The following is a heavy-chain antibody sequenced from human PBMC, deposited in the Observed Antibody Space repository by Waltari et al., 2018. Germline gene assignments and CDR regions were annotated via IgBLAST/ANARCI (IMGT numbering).Heavy chain of an antibody. CDR2: IFASGGN. V-gene: IGHV4-4*07. Sequence: QVELQESGPGLVKPSETLSLTCTVSGGSVTGANWSWVRQPAGKGLEWIGRIFASGGNDYNPSFKSRVTMSVDTSKNEFSLRLTSVTAADTAVYYCARGNYGLFSGHYSDLWGRGTRVTVSS. J-gene: IGHJ5*02. D-gene: IGHD3-3*01. CDR3: ARGNYGLFSGHYSDL. CDR1: GGSVTGAN.